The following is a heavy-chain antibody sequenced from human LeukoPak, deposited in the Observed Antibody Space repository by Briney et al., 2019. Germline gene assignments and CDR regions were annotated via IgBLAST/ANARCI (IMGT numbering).Heavy chain of an antibody. CDR1: GGSISSYY. D-gene: IGHD2-21*01. V-gene: IGHV4-59*01. Sequence: SETLSLTCTVSGGSISSYYWSWIRQPPGKGLEWIGYIYYSGGTNYNPSLKSRVTISVDTSKNQFSLKLSSVTAADTAVYYCARDIDGDLFSWGQGTLVTVSS. CDR3: ARDIDGDLFS. J-gene: IGHJ5*02. CDR2: IYYSGGT.